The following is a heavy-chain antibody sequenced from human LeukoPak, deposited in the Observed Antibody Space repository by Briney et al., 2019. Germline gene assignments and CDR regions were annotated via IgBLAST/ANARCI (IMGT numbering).Heavy chain of an antibody. CDR1: GGSISSYY. CDR3: ARETRLHSGSYSNDAFDI. Sequence: PSETLSRTCTVSGGSISSYYWSWIRQPPGKGLEWIGYISYSGSTDYNPSLKSRVTISLDTSKNQFSLRLSSVTAADTAVYYCARETRLHSGSYSNDAFDIWGQGTMVTVSS. V-gene: IGHV4-59*01. CDR2: ISYSGST. J-gene: IGHJ3*02. D-gene: IGHD1-26*01.